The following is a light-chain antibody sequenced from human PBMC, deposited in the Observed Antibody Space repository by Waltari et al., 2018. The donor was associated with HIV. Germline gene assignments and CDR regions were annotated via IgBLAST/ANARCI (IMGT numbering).Light chain of an antibody. Sequence: EIVLTQSPATLSVSPGERAPLSCRASQSVRTSLAWYQQRPGQPPRLLVYGASTRATDIPARFSGSGSGTDFTLTISSLQSEDFAVYYCQQYYNWPPLTFGGGTKVEI. J-gene: IGKJ4*01. CDR3: QQYYNWPPLT. CDR2: GAS. CDR1: QSVRTS. V-gene: IGKV3-15*01.